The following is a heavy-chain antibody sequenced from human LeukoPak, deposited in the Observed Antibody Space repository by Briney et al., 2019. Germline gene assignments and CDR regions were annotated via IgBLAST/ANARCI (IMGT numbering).Heavy chain of an antibody. CDR2: IYTGGNT. Sequence: PGGSLRLSCAASGFTVDSNYLSWVRRAPGKGLEWVSTIYTGGNTYYAASVKGRFTISRDFSKNTVFLHMNSLRAEDTAMYYCARGDDSGYYDYFDYWGQGALVTVSP. V-gene: IGHV3-53*01. D-gene: IGHD3-22*01. CDR1: GFTVDSNY. J-gene: IGHJ4*02. CDR3: ARGDDSGYYDYFDY.